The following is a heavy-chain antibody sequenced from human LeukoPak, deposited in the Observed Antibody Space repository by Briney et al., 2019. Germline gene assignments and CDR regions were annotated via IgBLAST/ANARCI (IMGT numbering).Heavy chain of an antibody. D-gene: IGHD1-1*01. Sequence: SETLSLTCSVSGGSISSGRYFWNWIRQPPGKGLEWIGYIYYSGSTNYNPSLKSRVTISVDTSKNQFSLKLSSVTAADTAVYYCASLPVPGAFDIWGQGTMVTVSS. CDR3: ASLPVPGAFDI. V-gene: IGHV4-61*01. J-gene: IGHJ3*02. CDR1: GGSISSGRYF. CDR2: IYYSGST.